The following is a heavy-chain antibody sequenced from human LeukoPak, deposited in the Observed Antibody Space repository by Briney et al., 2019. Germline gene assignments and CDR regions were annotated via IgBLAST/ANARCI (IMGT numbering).Heavy chain of an antibody. J-gene: IGHJ4*02. CDR3: ALSGEMASHDY. Sequence: GGSLRLSCAASGFTFSGFWMSWSRQAPGKGLEWVASINSDGSEGYYADVVKGRFTISRDNAKNSLYLQINSLRAEDTAMYYCALSGEMASHDYWGQGTLVTVSS. CDR1: GFTFSGFW. D-gene: IGHD5-24*01. CDR2: INSDGSEG. V-gene: IGHV3-7*03.